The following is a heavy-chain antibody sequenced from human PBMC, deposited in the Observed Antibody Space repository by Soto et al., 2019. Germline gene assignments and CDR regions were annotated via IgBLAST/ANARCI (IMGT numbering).Heavy chain of an antibody. CDR3: AKAQSTRAPGDYDYIWGSPTPLGYFDY. CDR1: GFTFSSYA. CDR2: ISGSGGST. J-gene: IGHJ4*02. D-gene: IGHD3-16*01. V-gene: IGHV3-23*01. Sequence: GGSLRLSCAASGFTFSSYAMSWVRQAPGKGLEWVSAISGSGGSTYYADSVKGRFTISRDNSKNTLYLQMNSLRAEDTAVYYCAKAQSTRAPGDYDYIWGSPTPLGYFDYWGQGTLVTVSS.